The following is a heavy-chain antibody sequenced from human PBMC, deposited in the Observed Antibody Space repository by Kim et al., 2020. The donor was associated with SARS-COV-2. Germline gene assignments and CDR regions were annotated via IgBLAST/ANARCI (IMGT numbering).Heavy chain of an antibody. CDR1: GASFSIYY. V-gene: IGHV4-34*01. Sequence: SETLSLTCAVHGASFSIYYWTWIRQPPGKGLEWIGEINYGGTTNYNPSLKSRVTISADTSKNQFSLKMRSVTAADTAVYYCARMPIVGPARGGFDYWGQGALVSVSS. J-gene: IGHJ4*02. CDR3: ARMPIVGPARGGFDY. D-gene: IGHD6-6*01. CDR2: INYGGTT.